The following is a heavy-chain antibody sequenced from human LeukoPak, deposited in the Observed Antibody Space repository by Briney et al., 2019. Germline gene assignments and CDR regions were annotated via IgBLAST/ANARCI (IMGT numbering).Heavy chain of an antibody. CDR2: IRYDGTNK. CDR1: GFTFSSYA. J-gene: IGHJ4*02. D-gene: IGHD1-26*01. V-gene: IGHV3-30*02. Sequence: GGSLRLSCAASGFTFSSYAMSWVRQAPRKGLEWVAFIRYDGTNKHYADSVKGRFTISRDNSKNTMDLQRNSLRADDTAVYYCAKGGGGSGSYFDYWGQGTLVTVSS. CDR3: AKGGGGSGSYFDY.